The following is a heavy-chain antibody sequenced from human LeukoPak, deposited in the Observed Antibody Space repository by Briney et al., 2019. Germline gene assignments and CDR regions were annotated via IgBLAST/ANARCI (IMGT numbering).Heavy chain of an antibody. V-gene: IGHV3-48*03. CDR1: LLTFSSHE. Sequence: SLTLSWPASLLTFSSHETNSVRQAPRKWLGSDLYINISGCNKSYADSVKGPLTISRDNAKNALYLQRNSLGAEDTAVYYCARDDPIDYWGQGTLVTVSS. CDR3: ARDDPIDY. J-gene: IGHJ4*02. CDR2: INISGCNK.